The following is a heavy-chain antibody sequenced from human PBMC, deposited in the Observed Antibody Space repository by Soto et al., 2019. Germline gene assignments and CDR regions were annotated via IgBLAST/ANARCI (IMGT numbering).Heavy chain of an antibody. D-gene: IGHD3-10*01. CDR3: VKNSGWFNP. Sequence: QWLPSGGCLGHPGACLTLDSAASGFTFGPTDMSCVRQAPGEGLEWVSTIDGSGGITYYADSVKGRFTISRDNSRNTVYLQMNSMGGDYTALYYCVKNSGWFNPWGHGALVTVSS. V-gene: IGHV3-23*01. J-gene: IGHJ5*02. CDR1: GFTFGPTD. CDR2: IDGSGGIT.